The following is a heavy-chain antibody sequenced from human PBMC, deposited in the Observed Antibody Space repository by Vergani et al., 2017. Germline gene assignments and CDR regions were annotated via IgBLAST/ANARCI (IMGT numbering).Heavy chain of an antibody. CDR1: GYTFTSYG. J-gene: IGHJ6*02. CDR2: ISAYNGNT. D-gene: IGHD6-13*01. V-gene: IGHV1-18*01. CDR3: ASVSSSWYNGDYYYGMDV. Sequence: QVQLVQSGAEVKKPGASVKVSCKASGYTFTSYGISWVRQAPGQGLEWMGWISAYNGNTNYAQKLQGRVTMTTDTSTSTAYMELRSLRSDDTAVYYCASVSSSWYNGDYYYGMDVWGQGTTVTVSS.